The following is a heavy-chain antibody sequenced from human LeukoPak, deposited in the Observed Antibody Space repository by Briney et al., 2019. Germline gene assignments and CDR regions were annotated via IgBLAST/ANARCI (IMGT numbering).Heavy chain of an antibody. CDR3: AKDIYDFWSGYCFDY. V-gene: IGHV3-43*01. Sequence: GGSLRLSCAASGFTFDDYTMHWVRQAPGKGLEWVSLISWDGGSTYYADSVKGRFTISRDNSKNSLYLQMNSLRTEDTALYYCAKDIYDFWSGYCFDYWGQGTLVTVSS. J-gene: IGHJ4*02. CDR2: ISWDGGST. CDR1: GFTFDDYT. D-gene: IGHD3-3*01.